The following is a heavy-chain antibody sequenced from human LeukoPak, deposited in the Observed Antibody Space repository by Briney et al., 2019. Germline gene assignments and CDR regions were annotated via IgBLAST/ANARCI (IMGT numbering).Heavy chain of an antibody. J-gene: IGHJ4*02. CDR3: ARGQRWLQLFDY. Sequence: GGSLRLSCAASGFTVISNYMSWVRQAPGKGLEWVSVIYSGGSTYYADSVKGRFTISRDNSKNTLYLQMNSLRAEDTAVYYCARGQRWLQLFDYWGQGTLVTVSS. CDR2: IYSGGST. D-gene: IGHD5-24*01. CDR1: GFTVISNY. V-gene: IGHV3-53*01.